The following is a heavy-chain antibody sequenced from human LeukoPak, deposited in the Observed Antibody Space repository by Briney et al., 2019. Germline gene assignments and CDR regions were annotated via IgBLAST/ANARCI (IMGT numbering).Heavy chain of an antibody. V-gene: IGHV4-4*07. CDR1: GDSITSYY. J-gene: IGHJ2*01. CDR2: IYTTGTT. Sequence: PSETLSLTCTVSGDSITSYYWSWIRQSAEKGLEWIGRIYTTGTTNYNPSLKGRVTVSVDTSKNQFFLKLRSVTAADTAVYYCARVESSSWYWYFDLWGRGTLVTVSS. CDR3: ARVESSSWYWYFDL. D-gene: IGHD6-13*01.